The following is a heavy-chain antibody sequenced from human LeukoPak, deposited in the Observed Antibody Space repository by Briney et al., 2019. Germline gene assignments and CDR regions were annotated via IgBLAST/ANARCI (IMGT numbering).Heavy chain of an antibody. J-gene: IGHJ4*02. Sequence: ASVKVSCKASGYTFTGYYMHWVRQAPGQGLEWMGWINPHTGGTNYAQKFQGRVTMTRDTSISTAYMELSGLTSDDTAVYYCARPYYSGGSCHDYFDYWGQGTLVTVSS. D-gene: IGHD2-15*01. CDR3: ARPYYSGGSCHDYFDY. CDR1: GYTFTGYY. CDR2: INPHTGGT. V-gene: IGHV1-2*02.